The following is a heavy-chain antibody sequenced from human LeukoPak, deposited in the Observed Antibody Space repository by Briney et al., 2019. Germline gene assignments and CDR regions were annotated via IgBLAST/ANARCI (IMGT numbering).Heavy chain of an antibody. CDR3: GRDDNFQFDC. Sequence: ASVTVSCKASGYTFTAYYLHWVRQAPGQGLEWMGWINPNTGDTNYAQKFQGRVTMTRDTSISTAYMELRRLRSDDTAVYYCGRDDNFQFDCWGQGALVTVSS. CDR1: GYTFTAYY. V-gene: IGHV1-2*02. J-gene: IGHJ4*02. CDR2: INPNTGDT. D-gene: IGHD1-1*01.